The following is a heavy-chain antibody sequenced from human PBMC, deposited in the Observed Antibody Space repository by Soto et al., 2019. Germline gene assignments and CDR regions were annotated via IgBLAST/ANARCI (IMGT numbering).Heavy chain of an antibody. CDR1: GFTFSSYW. Sequence: GGSLRLSCAASGFTFSSYWMHWVRQAPGKGLVWVSRINSDGSSTSYADSVKGRFTISRENAKNSLYLQMNSLRAGDTAVYYCARVSGDYSYGTYGMDVWGQGTTVTVSS. CDR3: ARVSGDYSYGTYGMDV. J-gene: IGHJ6*02. V-gene: IGHV3-74*01. D-gene: IGHD5-18*01. CDR2: INSDGSST.